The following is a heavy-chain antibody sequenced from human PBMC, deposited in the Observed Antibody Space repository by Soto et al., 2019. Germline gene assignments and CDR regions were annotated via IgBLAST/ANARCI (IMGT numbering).Heavy chain of an antibody. V-gene: IGHV4-31*03. CDR2: IYYSGST. J-gene: IGHJ5*02. Sequence: PSETLSLTCTVSGGSISSGGYYWSWIRQHPGKGLEWIGYIYYSGSTYYNPSLKSRVTISVDTSKNQFSLKLSSVTAADTAVYYCASGWGSSWHPSGWFDPWGQGTLVTVSS. CDR3: ASGWGSSWHPSGWFDP. CDR1: GGSISSGGYY. D-gene: IGHD6-13*01.